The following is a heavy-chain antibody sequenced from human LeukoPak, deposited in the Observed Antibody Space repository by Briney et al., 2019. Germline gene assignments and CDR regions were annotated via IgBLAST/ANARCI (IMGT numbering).Heavy chain of an antibody. CDR1: GFTFSSYS. V-gene: IGHV3-21*01. CDR2: ISSSSSYI. J-gene: IGHJ6*03. CDR3: ARDLPSNEADFWSDIYYMDV. Sequence: PGGSLRLSCAASGFTFSSYSMNWVRQAPGKGLEWVSSISSSSSYIYYADSVKGRFTISRDNAKNSLYLQMNSLRAEDTAVYYCARDLPSNEADFWSDIYYMDVWGKGTTVTVSS. D-gene: IGHD3-3*01.